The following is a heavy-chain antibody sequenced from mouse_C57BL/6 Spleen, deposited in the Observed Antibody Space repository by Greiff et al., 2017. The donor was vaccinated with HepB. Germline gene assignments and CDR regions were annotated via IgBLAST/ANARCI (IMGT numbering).Heavy chain of an antibody. J-gene: IGHJ2*01. CDR2: IYPGDGDT. CDR3: ARGILGDY. D-gene: IGHD4-1*01. Sequence: VKLMESGPELVKPGASVKISCKASGYAFSSSWMNWVKQRPGKGLEWIGRIYPGDGDTNYNGKFKGKATLTADKSSSTAYMQLSSLTSEDSAVYFCARGILGDYWGQGTTLTVSS. CDR1: GYAFSSSW. V-gene: IGHV1-82*01.